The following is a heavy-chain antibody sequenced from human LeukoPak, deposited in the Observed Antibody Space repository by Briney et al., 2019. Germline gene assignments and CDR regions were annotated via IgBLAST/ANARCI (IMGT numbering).Heavy chain of an antibody. CDR2: IYNTGST. J-gene: IGHJ4*02. CDR3: ARGGSSWSPDFDY. D-gene: IGHD6-13*01. V-gene: IGHV4-59*01. CDR1: GDSISSYY. Sequence: SETLSLTCTVSGDSISSYYWSWIRQPPGKKLEWIGYIYNTGSTSYNPSLKSRVTISVDTSKNQFSLKVTSVTAADTAVYYCARGGSSWSPDFDYWGQGTLVTVSS.